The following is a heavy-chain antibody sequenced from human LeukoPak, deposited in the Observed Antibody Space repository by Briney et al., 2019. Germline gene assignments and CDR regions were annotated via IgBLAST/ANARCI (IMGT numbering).Heavy chain of an antibody. V-gene: IGHV4-34*01. CDR2: INHSGST. CDR3: AKDGDLYGHADY. Sequence: KPSETLSLTCAVYGGSFSGYYWSWIRQPPGKGLEWIGEINHSGSTTYNSSLKSRVTISLDTSKNQFSLKLSSVTAADTAVYYCAKDGDLYGHADYWGQGTLVTVSS. CDR1: GGSFSGYY. D-gene: IGHD4-17*01. J-gene: IGHJ4*02.